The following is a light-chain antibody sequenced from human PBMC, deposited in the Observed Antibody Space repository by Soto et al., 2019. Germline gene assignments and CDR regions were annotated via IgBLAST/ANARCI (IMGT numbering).Light chain of an antibody. CDR2: DAS. CDR1: QSISSW. Sequence: DIQMTQSPSTLSASVGDRVTITCRASQSISSWLAWYQQKPGKAPKLLIYDASSLESGVPSRFSGSGSGTEFAITISSPQPDDFATYYCQQYNSYPWTFGQGTKVEIK. CDR3: QQYNSYPWT. J-gene: IGKJ1*01. V-gene: IGKV1-5*01.